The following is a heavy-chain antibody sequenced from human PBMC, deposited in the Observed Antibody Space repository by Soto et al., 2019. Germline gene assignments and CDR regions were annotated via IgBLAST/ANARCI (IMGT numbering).Heavy chain of an antibody. D-gene: IGHD5-12*01. CDR1: GFTFRNFW. CDR2: IKHAESAT. Sequence: RLVESGGGLVQPGGSLRLSCAASGFTFRNFWMTWVRQAPGKGLEWVASIKHAESATAYADSVKGRFTISRDNSKNSLFLQVNSLRAEDTAVYYCARRYRGYDPLDALDVWGQGALVTVSS. J-gene: IGHJ3*01. CDR3: ARRYRGYDPLDALDV. V-gene: IGHV3-7*01.